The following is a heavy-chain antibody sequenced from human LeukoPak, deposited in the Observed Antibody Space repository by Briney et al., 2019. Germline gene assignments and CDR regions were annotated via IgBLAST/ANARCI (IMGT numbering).Heavy chain of an antibody. CDR2: IRSKAYDGTT. CDR3: TRVLRRVLPGIKFALSSPPFDV. Sequence: GGSLRLSCRASGFTFGDFGMIWFRQAPGKGPEWVGFIRSKAYDGTTEYAASAKGRFTISRDDSKAIAYLHMNSLKTEDTAVYYCTRVLRRVLPGIKFALSSPPFDVWGLGTKVTVSS. J-gene: IGHJ3*01. V-gene: IGHV3-49*03. D-gene: IGHD3-16*01. CDR1: GFTFGDFG.